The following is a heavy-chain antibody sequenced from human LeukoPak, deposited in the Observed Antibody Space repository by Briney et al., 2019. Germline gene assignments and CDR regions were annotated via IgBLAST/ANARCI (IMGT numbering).Heavy chain of an antibody. CDR1: GYTFTGYY. Sequence: GASVKVSCKASGYTFTGYYMHWVRQAPGQGLEWMGWINPNSGGTNYAQKFQGRVTMTRDTSISTAYMELSRLRSDDTAVYYCARRPRGSSRYYFDYWGQGTLVTVSS. CDR2: INPNSGGT. CDR3: ARRPRGSSRYYFDY. D-gene: IGHD6-13*01. V-gene: IGHV1-2*02. J-gene: IGHJ4*02.